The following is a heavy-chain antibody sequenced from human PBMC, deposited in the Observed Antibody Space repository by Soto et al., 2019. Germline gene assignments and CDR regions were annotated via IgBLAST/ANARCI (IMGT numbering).Heavy chain of an antibody. Sequence: ASVKVSCKASGYTFTSYGISWVRQAPGQGLEWMGWISAYNGNTNYAQKLQGRVTMTTDTSTSTAYMELRSLRSNDTAVYYCARDRRGAAAGRNDYWGQGTLVTVSS. CDR3: ARDRRGAAAGRNDY. V-gene: IGHV1-18*01. CDR2: ISAYNGNT. CDR1: GYTFTSYG. D-gene: IGHD6-13*01. J-gene: IGHJ4*02.